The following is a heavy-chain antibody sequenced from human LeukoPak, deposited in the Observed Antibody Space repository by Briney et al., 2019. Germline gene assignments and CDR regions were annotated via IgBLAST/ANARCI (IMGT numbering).Heavy chain of an antibody. CDR3: ARGSILITFGGLIV. Sequence: EPGGTLRLSCAASGFTFSSYGMSWVRQAPGKGLEWLSYISSSNTIYSADSVKGRFTISRDNAKNSLYLQMNSLRAEDTAVYYCARGSILITFGGLIVWGQGTLVTVSS. J-gene: IGHJ4*02. CDR1: GFTFSSYG. CDR2: ISSSNTI. V-gene: IGHV3-48*04. D-gene: IGHD3-16*02.